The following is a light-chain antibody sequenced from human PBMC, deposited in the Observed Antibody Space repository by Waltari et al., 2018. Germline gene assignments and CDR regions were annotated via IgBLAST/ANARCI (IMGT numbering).Light chain of an antibody. V-gene: IGKV1-5*03. Sequence: DIQMTQSPSTLSASVGDRVTITCRASHSISIWLAWYQQKPGRAPKRLIYQTSILESGVPSRFSGSASGTEFTLTISSLQPDDCATYYCQHYSSYSSFGQGTKLEI. J-gene: IGKJ2*03. CDR2: QTS. CDR1: HSISIW. CDR3: QHYSSYSS.